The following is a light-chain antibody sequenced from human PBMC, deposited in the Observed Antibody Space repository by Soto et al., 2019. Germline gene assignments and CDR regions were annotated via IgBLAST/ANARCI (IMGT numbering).Light chain of an antibody. Sequence: DIQMTQSPSTLSASVGDRVTITCRASQSIGSWLAWYQQKPGKAPKLLIYDASSLESGVPSRFSGSGSATEFTLTISSLQPDDFATYYCQQYNNYWTFGQGTKVDIK. CDR1: QSIGSW. J-gene: IGKJ1*01. V-gene: IGKV1-5*01. CDR3: QQYNNYWT. CDR2: DAS.